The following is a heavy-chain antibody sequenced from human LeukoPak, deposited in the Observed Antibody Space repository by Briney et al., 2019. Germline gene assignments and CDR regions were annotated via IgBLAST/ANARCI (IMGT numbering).Heavy chain of an antibody. J-gene: IGHJ4*02. D-gene: IGHD2-2*01. Sequence: TGGSLRLSCAASGFTFSSAWMTWVRQAPGKGLEWVGHIKNKTNGGTTDYAAPVKGRFIISRDDSKNTLYLQMNSLRTEDTAVYYCARGFCSSTNCYQGPFDFWGQGTLVTVSS. CDR1: GFTFSSAW. V-gene: IGHV3-15*01. CDR2: IKNKTNGGTT. CDR3: ARGFCSSTNCYQGPFDF.